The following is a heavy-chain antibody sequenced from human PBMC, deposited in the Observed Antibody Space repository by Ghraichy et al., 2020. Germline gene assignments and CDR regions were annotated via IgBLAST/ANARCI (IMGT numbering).Heavy chain of an antibody. D-gene: IGHD2-15*01. CDR1: GITSNDLA. Sequence: GGSLRLSCAASGITSNDLAMHWVRQGPGKGLEWVAGIYWNSDRIEYGESVKGRFTVSRDNAKNLLYLQMNSLRPEDTALYYCIKDIKSGGLDYWGQGTRVTVSS. V-gene: IGHV3-9*02. J-gene: IGHJ4*02. CDR2: IYWNSDRI. CDR3: IKDIKSGGLDY.